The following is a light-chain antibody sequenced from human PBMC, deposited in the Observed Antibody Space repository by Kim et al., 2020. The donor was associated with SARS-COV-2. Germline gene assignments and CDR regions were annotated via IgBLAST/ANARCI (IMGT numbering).Light chain of an antibody. J-gene: IGLJ3*02. CDR1: SSDIGTYNR. CDR2: EVT. CDR3: SSYTTSNTWV. Sequence: GQSVTIPCTGTSSDIGTYNRGSWYRQSPGTAHRLMIYEVTIRPPGVPDRFAGSKSGNTASLTISGLQPEDEADYYCSSYTTSNTWVFGGGTQLTVL. V-gene: IGLV2-18*02.